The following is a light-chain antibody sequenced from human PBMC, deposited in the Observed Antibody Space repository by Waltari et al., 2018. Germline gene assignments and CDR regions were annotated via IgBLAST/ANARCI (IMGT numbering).Light chain of an antibody. CDR1: QSVSYN. CDR2: AAS. J-gene: IGKJ1*01. V-gene: IGKV3-15*01. Sequence: EIVMTQSPATLSVSPGERVTLSCRSSQSVSYNLAWYQQKPCQAPRLLIYAASTRATGIPARFSGSGSGSAFSLIISSLQSEDLEVYYCQQYNDRPRTFGQGTKVEIK. CDR3: QQYNDRPRT.